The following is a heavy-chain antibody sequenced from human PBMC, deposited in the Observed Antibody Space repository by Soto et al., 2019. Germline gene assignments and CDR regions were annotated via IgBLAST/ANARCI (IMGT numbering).Heavy chain of an antibody. D-gene: IGHD5-12*01. V-gene: IGHV1-69*13. J-gene: IGHJ4*02. CDR2: INPILVTP. CDR1: GATYSTSA. Sequence: SVKVSCKASGATYSTSAISWVRQAPGQGLEWMGGINPILVTPDYAHKFQGRVTITADESTSTVYMELGSLRSEDTALYFCARGGVDVVATSAFDYWGQGTLVTVSS. CDR3: ARGGVDVVATSAFDY.